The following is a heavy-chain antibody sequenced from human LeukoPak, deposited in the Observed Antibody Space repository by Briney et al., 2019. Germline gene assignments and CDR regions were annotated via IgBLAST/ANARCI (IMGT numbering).Heavy chain of an antibody. CDR2: ISGSGSST. Sequence: GGSLRLSCEASGFTFSNCAMSWVRQAPEKGLEWVSGISGSGSSTYYADSVKGRFTISRDNSENTLSLQMNSLRADDTAIYYCAKSCNSGNCYYNYWGQGTLVTVSS. V-gene: IGHV3-23*01. CDR1: GFTFSNCA. CDR3: AKSCNSGNCYYNY. D-gene: IGHD2-15*01. J-gene: IGHJ4*02.